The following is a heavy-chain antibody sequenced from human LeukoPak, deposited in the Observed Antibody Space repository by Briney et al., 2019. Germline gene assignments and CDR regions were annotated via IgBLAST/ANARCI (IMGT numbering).Heavy chain of an antibody. CDR3: APYGTTGNWFDP. V-gene: IGHV1-69*04. D-gene: IGHD1-14*01. J-gene: IGHJ5*02. CDR2: IIPIFGIA. CDR1: GSTFSSYA. Sequence: SVKVSCKASGSTFSSYAISWVRQAPGQGLEWMGRIIPIFGIANYAQKFQGRVTITADKSTSTAYMELSSLRSEDTAVYYCAPYGTTGNWFDPWGQGTLVTVSS.